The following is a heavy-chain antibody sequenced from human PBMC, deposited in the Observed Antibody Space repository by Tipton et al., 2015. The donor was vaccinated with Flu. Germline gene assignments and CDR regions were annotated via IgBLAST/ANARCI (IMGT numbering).Heavy chain of an antibody. Sequence: SLRLSCAVSGGSISSSNWWSWVRQPPGKGLEWIGEIYHSGSTNYNPSLKSRVTISVDKSKNQFSLKLSSVTAADTAVYYCAREGNGAPGMDVWGQGTTVTVSS. CDR3: AREGNGAPGMDV. J-gene: IGHJ6*02. V-gene: IGHV4-4*02. CDR1: GGSISSSNW. D-gene: IGHD2-8*01. CDR2: IYHSGST.